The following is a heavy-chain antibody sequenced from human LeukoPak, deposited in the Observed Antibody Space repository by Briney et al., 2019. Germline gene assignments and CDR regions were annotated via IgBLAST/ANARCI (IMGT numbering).Heavy chain of an antibody. V-gene: IGHV4-34*01. D-gene: IGHD2-21*02. CDR2: INHSGST. CDR3: ASVVVTAYYCFDY. Sequence: SETPSLTCAVYGGSFSGYYWSWIRQPPGKGLEWIGEINHSGSTNYNPSLKSRVTISVDTSKNQFSLKLSSVTAADTAVYYCASVVVTAYYCFDYWGQGTLVTVSS. CDR1: GGSFSGYY. J-gene: IGHJ4*02.